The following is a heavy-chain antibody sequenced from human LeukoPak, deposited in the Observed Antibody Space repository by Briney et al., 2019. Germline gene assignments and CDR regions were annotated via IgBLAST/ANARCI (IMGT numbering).Heavy chain of an antibody. Sequence: GASVKVSCKTSGYTFTSYEINWVRQAPGQGLEWMGWMNPNSGNTGYSQKFQGRLTMTRSTSISTAYMELSSLSSEDTAVYFCARGPHTSGYYWAYWGQGTLVAVSS. CDR1: GYTFTSYE. CDR3: ARGPHTSGYYWAY. CDR2: MNPNSGNT. J-gene: IGHJ4*02. V-gene: IGHV1-8*01. D-gene: IGHD3-22*01.